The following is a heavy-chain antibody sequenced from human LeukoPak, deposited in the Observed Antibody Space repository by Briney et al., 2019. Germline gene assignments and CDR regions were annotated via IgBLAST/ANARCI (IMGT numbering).Heavy chain of an antibody. J-gene: IGHJ3*02. CDR1: GGSVSSGSYY. CDR3: ARGLRGYSYGRRHAFDI. D-gene: IGHD5-18*01. CDR2: INHSGST. Sequence: PSETLSLTCTVSGGSVSSGSYYWSWIRQPPGKGLEWIGEINHSGSTNYNPSLKSRVTIPVDTSKNQFSLKLSSVTAADTAVYYCARGLRGYSYGRRHAFDIWGQGTMVTVSS. V-gene: IGHV4-39*07.